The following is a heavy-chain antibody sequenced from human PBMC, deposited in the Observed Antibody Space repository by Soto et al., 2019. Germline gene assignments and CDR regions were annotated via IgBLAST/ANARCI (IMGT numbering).Heavy chain of an antibody. Sequence: DVQLLESGGGLVQPGGSLRLSCAASGFTLRNYAMAWVRQAPGKGLEWVSTIGGGGDSTYYADSVKGRFTISRDNSKNTLYLQMNSLRAEDTAVYYGAKDRMDTRTDCSSTSCLGWFDPWGQGTLVTVSA. D-gene: IGHD2-2*01. CDR3: AKDRMDTRTDCSSTSCLGWFDP. CDR1: GFTLRNYA. CDR2: IGGGGDST. V-gene: IGHV3-23*01. J-gene: IGHJ5*02.